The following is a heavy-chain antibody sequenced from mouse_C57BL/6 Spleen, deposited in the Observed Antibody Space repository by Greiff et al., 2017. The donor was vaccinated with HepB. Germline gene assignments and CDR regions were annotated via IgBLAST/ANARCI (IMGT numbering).Heavy chain of an antibody. J-gene: IGHJ4*01. CDR1: GYTFTSYW. CDR3: ARDGWFYAMDY. Sequence: VQLQQSGAELVKPGASVKLSCKASGYTFTSYWMHWVKQRPGQGLEWIGMIHPNSGSTNYNEKFKSKATLTVDKSSSTAYMQLSSLTSEDSAVYYCARDGWFYAMDYWGQGTSVTVSS. V-gene: IGHV1-64*01. CDR2: IHPNSGST. D-gene: IGHD2-3*01.